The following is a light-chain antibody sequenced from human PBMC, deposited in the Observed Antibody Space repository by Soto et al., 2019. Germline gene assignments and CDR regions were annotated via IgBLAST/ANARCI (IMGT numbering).Light chain of an antibody. V-gene: IGKV3-20*01. J-gene: IGKJ2*01. CDR2: AAS. CDR3: HQYHSPPQT. Sequence: IVLTQSPGTLSSSPGERATLSCRASQTMTRAYLAWYQQKPGQAPRLLIYAASYRATGIPDKFSGSGSGTDFSLTISRLEPEDSAVYYCHQYHSPPQTFGQGTKVDI. CDR1: QTMTRAY.